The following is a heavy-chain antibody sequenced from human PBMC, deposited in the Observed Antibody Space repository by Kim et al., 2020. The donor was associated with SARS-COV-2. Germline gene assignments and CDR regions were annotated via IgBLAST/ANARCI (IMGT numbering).Heavy chain of an antibody. CDR2: T. Sequence: TNYNPSLKSRVTISVDTSKNQFSLKLSSVTAADTAVYYCARVSEWTQIDYWGQGTLVTVSS. J-gene: IGHJ4*02. D-gene: IGHD3-3*01. V-gene: IGHV4-59*01. CDR3: ARVSEWTQIDY.